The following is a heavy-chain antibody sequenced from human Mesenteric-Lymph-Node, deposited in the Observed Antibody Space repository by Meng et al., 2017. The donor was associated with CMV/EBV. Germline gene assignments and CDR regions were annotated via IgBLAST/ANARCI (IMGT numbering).Heavy chain of an antibody. Sequence: GGSLRLSCAASGFTFSNYGMHWVRQAPDKGLEWVAFTRYDGSNKYYGDSVKGRFTTSRDNSKNTVYLQMNSLRAEDTAIYYCASDMGWSFDYWGQGTLVTVSS. J-gene: IGHJ4*02. CDR2: TRYDGSNK. V-gene: IGHV3-30*02. CDR1: GFTFSNYG. CDR3: ASDMGWSFDY. D-gene: IGHD3-3*01.